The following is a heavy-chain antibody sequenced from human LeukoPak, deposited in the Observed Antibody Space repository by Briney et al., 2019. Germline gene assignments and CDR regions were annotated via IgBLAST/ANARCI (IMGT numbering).Heavy chain of an antibody. J-gene: IGHJ4*02. Sequence: ASVTVSCKASGYTFTSYGISWVRPAPGQGLEWMGWISTYNGNTNYAQKLQGRVTMTTDTSTTTAYMELRSLTSDDTAVYYCARDPTTQTFDYWGQGTLVTVSS. CDR1: GYTFTSYG. V-gene: IGHV1-18*01. CDR2: ISTYNGNT. CDR3: ARDPTTQTFDY. D-gene: IGHD4-11*01.